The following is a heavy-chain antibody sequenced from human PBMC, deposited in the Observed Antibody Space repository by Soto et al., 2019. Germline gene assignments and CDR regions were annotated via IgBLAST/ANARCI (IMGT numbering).Heavy chain of an antibody. CDR2: IKSKTDGGTT. D-gene: IGHD1-1*01. CDR3: TTGMGYNHGFDY. Sequence: EVQLVESGGGLLRPGGSLRLSCAASGFPFSDAWINWVRQAPGKGLEWVGRIKSKTDGGTTDYAAPVKGRFTISRDDSKNTLYLQMNSLKTEDTAVYYCTTGMGYNHGFDYWGQGTLVTVSS. V-gene: IGHV3-15*07. CDR1: GFPFSDAW. J-gene: IGHJ4*02.